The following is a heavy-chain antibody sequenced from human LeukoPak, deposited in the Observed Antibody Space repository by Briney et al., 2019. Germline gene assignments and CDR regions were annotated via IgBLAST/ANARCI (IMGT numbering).Heavy chain of an antibody. CDR3: ARVMGIVATIPYYYYGMDV. D-gene: IGHD5-12*01. Sequence: SETLSLTCAVYGGSFSGYYWSWIRQPPGKGLEWIGEINHSGSTNYNPSLKGRVTISVDTSKNQFSLKLSSVTAADTAVYYCARVMGIVATIPYYYYGMDVWGQGTTVTVSS. V-gene: IGHV4-34*01. CDR1: GGSFSGYY. J-gene: IGHJ6*02. CDR2: INHSGST.